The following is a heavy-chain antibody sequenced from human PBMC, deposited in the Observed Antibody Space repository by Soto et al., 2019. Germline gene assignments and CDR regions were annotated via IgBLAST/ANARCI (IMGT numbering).Heavy chain of an antibody. CDR1: GGSFSGYY. CDR3: ARDLRTRIAARPYPYYFDY. J-gene: IGHJ4*02. Sequence: PSETLSLTCAVYGGSFSGYYWSWIRQPPGKGLEWIGEINHSGSTNYNPSLKSRVTISVDTSKNQFSLKLSSVTAADTAVYYCARDLRTRIAARPYPYYFDYWGQGTLVTVSS. CDR2: INHSGST. V-gene: IGHV4-34*01. D-gene: IGHD6-6*01.